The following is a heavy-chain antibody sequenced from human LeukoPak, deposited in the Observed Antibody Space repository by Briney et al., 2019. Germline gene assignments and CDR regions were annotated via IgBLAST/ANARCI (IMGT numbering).Heavy chain of an antibody. CDR1: GGSFSGYF. Sequence: PSETLSLTCAVYGGSFSGYFWSWIRQPPGKGLGWIGEINHSGSTNYNPSLKSRVTISVDTSKNQFSLKLTSVTAADTAVYYCARGLGIFGVSWFDPWGQGALVTVSS. V-gene: IGHV4-34*01. D-gene: IGHD3-3*01. CDR3: ARGLGIFGVSWFDP. CDR2: INHSGST. J-gene: IGHJ5*02.